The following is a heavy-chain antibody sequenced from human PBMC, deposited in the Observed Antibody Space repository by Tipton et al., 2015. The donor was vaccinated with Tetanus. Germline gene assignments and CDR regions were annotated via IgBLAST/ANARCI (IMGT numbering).Heavy chain of an antibody. CDR2: IYPGDSDT. Sequence: QLVQSGPEVKKPGESLKISCKGSGYSFGIYWIAWVRQMPGKGLEWMGIIYPGDSDTRYSPSFQGQVTISADKSITTAYLQWSSLKASDTAMYYCARRLGPYTGDQIWHFDLWGRGTLVTVSS. CDR1: GYSFGIYW. CDR3: ARRLGPYTGDQIWHFDL. D-gene: IGHD1-1*01. J-gene: IGHJ2*01. V-gene: IGHV5-51*01.